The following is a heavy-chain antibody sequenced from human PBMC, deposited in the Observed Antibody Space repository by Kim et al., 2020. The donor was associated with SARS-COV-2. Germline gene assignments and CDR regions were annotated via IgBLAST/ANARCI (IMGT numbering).Heavy chain of an antibody. CDR2: ITSSSTYI. CDR3: ARAGDLYVFGSGNYSHY. J-gene: IGHJ6*01. V-gene: IGHV3-21*01. Sequence: GGSLRLSCAGSGFTFSRYTINWVRQAPGKGLEWVSSITSSSTYIYYADSVKGRFTISRDNARNSIYLQMNNLRAEDTAVYYCARAGDLYVFGSGNYSHY. CDR1: GFTFSRYT. D-gene: IGHD3-10*01.